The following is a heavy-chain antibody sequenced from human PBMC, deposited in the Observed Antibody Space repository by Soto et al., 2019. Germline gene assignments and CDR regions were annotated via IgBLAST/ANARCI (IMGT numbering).Heavy chain of an antibody. CDR2: IHYSGRS. J-gene: IGHJ4*02. D-gene: IGHD3-10*01. CDR1: GVSMTGADYY. CDR3: PTHGSGTYYPIAY. Sequence: QLQLQESGPGLVKPSETLSLTCTVSGVSMTGADYYWGCIRQSPGKGLEYIGSIHYSGRSYYNPSLHGRVTVSVDTSKDQFSLTLVSVTAADTAVYYCPTHGSGTYYPIAYWAQGTLVTVSS. V-gene: IGHV4-39*01.